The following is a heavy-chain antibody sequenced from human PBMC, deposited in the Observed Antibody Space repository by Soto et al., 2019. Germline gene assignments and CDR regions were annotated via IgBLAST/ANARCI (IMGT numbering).Heavy chain of an antibody. V-gene: IGHV4-4*07. D-gene: IGHD3-22*01. J-gene: IGHJ4*02. Sequence: KSSETLSLTCTVSGGSISSYYWSWIRQPAGKGLEWIGRIYTSGSTNYNPSLKSRVTMSVDTSKNQFSLKLSSVTAADTAVYYCARETGWDDSSGYYYPFDYWGQGTLVTVSS. CDR2: IYTSGST. CDR3: ARETGWDDSSGYYYPFDY. CDR1: GGSISSYY.